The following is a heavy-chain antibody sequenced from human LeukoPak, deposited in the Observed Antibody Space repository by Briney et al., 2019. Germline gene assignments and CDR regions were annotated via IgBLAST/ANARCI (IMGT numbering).Heavy chain of an antibody. CDR2: IYYTGNT. V-gene: IGHV4-39*01. D-gene: IGHD3-3*01. CDR3: ARHPPYYDFWSGYSKRSYYFDY. CDR1: GGSISSSSYY. J-gene: IGHJ4*02. Sequence: SETLSLTCTVSGGSISSSSYYWGWIRQPPGKGLEWIGSIYYTGNTYYNPSLKSRVTISVDTSKNQFSLKLSSVTAADTAVYYCARHPPYYDFWSGYSKRSYYFDYWGQGTLVTVSS.